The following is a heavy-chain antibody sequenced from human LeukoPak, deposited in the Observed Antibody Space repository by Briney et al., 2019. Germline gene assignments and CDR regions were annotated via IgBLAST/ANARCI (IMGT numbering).Heavy chain of an antibody. V-gene: IGHV3-30*18. Sequence: PGGSLRLSCAASGFTFNTYGMHWVRQAPGKGLEWVAVISYDGSNKYYADSVKGRFTISRDNSKNTLYLQMNSLRAEDTAVYYCAKDLERHIVVVTASAVDYWGQGTLVTVSS. CDR2: ISYDGSNK. J-gene: IGHJ4*02. CDR1: GFTFNTYG. D-gene: IGHD2-21*02. CDR3: AKDLERHIVVVTASAVDY.